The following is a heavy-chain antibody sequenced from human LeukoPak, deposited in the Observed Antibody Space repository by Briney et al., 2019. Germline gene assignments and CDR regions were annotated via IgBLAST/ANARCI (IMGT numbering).Heavy chain of an antibody. CDR3: ARVLNTEAQG. CDR1: GGSFSGYY. CDR2: INHSGST. J-gene: IGHJ4*02. V-gene: IGHV4-34*01. Sequence: SETLSLTCAVYGGSFSGYYWSWIRQPPGKGLEWIGEINHSGSTNYNPSHKSRVTISVDTSKNQFSLKLSSVTAADTAVYYCARVLNTEAQGWGQGTLVTVSS. D-gene: IGHD2-2*02.